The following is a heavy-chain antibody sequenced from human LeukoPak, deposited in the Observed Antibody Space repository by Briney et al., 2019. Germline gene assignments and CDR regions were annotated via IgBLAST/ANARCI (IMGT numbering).Heavy chain of an antibody. CDR2: IIPIFGTA. J-gene: IGHJ6*03. Sequence: SVKVSCKASGYTFTSYDINWVRQAPGQGLEWMGGIIPIFGTANYAQKFQGRVTITADESTSTAYMELSSLRSEDTAVYYCASASSSSGDYYYYYMDVWGKGTTVTVSS. D-gene: IGHD6-6*01. V-gene: IGHV1-69*13. CDR1: GYTFTSYD. CDR3: ASASSSSGDYYYYYMDV.